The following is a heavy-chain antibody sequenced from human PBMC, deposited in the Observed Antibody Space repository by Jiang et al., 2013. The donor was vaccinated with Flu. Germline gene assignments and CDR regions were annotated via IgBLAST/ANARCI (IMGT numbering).Heavy chain of an antibody. V-gene: IGHV1-69*01. CDR3: ASSPNYYDSSGYLTPYYFDY. CDR1: GGTFSSYA. CDR2: IIPIFGTA. Sequence: GAEVKKPGSSVKVSCKASGGTFSSYAISWVRQAPGQGLEWMGGIIPIFGTANYAQRFQGRVTITADESTSTAYMELSSLRSEDTAVYYCASSPNYYDSSGYLTPYYFDYWGQGTLVTVSS. D-gene: IGHD3-22*01. J-gene: IGHJ4*02.